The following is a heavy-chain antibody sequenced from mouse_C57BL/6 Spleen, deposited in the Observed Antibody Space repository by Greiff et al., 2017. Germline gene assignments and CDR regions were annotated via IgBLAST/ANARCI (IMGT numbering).Heavy chain of an antibody. D-gene: IGHD2-5*01. V-gene: IGHV2-5*01. CDR1: GFSLTSYG. CDR2: IWRGGST. Sequence: VQLQQSGPGLVQPSQSLSITCTVSGFSLTSYGVHWVRQSPGKGLEWLGVIWRGGSTDYNAAFMSRLSITKDNSKSQVFFKMNSLQADDTAIYYCAKKGDYSNEGFAYWGQGTLVTVSA. CDR3: AKKGDYSNEGFAY. J-gene: IGHJ3*01.